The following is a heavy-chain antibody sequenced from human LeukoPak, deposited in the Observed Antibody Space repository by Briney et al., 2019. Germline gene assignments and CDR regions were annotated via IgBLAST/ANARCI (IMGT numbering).Heavy chain of an antibody. Sequence: KSSETVSLTCTVSGGSISSSSYYWGWIRQPPGKGLEWIGSIYYSGSTYYNPSLKSRVTISVDTSKNQFSLKLSSVTAADTAVYYCARPYDFDWLLSFWLLWGQEPGHRLL. J-gene: IGHJ4*01. CDR3: ARPYDFDWLLSFWLL. V-gene: IGHV4-39*01. D-gene: IGHD3-9*01. CDR2: IYYSGST. CDR1: GGSISSSSYY.